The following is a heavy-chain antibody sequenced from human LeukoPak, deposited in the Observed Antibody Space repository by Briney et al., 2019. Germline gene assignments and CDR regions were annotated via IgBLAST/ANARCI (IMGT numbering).Heavy chain of an antibody. J-gene: IGHJ4*02. V-gene: IGHV3-23*01. CDR2: ISGSGSTT. CDR1: GFTFSSHP. Sequence: GGSLRLSCAVSGFTFSSHPMNRVRQAPGKGLEWVSSISGSGSTTHYADSVKGRFTISRDNSKNTLYLQMNDLRAEDTAIYYCARRDLSDGRWLFLDYWGQGTLVTVSS. CDR3: ARRDLSDGRWLFLDY. D-gene: IGHD3-22*01.